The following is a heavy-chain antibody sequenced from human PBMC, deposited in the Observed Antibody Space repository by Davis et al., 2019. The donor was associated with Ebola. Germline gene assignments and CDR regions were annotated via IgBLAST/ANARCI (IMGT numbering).Heavy chain of an antibody. V-gene: IGHV3-73*01. CDR1: GFTFSGSA. D-gene: IGHD3-10*01. Sequence: GESLKISCAASGFTFSGSAMHWVRQASGKGLEWVGRIRSKANSYATAYAASVKDRFTISRDDSKSIAYLQMNSLTTEDTAVYYCARGQLYFGEISHWYFDLWGRGTLVTVSS. J-gene: IGHJ2*01. CDR2: IRSKANSYAT. CDR3: ARGQLYFGEISHWYFDL.